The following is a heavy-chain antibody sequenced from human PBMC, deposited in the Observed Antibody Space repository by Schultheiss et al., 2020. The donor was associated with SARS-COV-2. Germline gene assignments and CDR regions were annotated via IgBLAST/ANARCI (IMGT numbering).Heavy chain of an antibody. V-gene: IGHV4-4*07. CDR2: IYTSGST. CDR1: GGSISSYY. CDR3: ARHARGGDEKGNFDY. J-gene: IGHJ4*02. Sequence: SETLSLTCTVSGGSISSYYWSWIRQPAGKGLEWIGRIYTSGSTNYNPSLKSRVTMSVDTSKNQFSLKMSSVTAADTAVYYCARHARGGDEKGNFDYWGQGTLVTVSS. D-gene: IGHD2-21*02.